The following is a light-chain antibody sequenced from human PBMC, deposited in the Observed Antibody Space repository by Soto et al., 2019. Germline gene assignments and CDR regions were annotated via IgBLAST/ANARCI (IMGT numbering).Light chain of an antibody. V-gene: IGKV3-15*01. CDR1: QDIRSS. CDR3: QQDSSWPLT. CDR2: GAS. J-gene: IGKJ4*01. Sequence: EIVMTQSPATLSVSPGEESPLSSRASQDIRSSLAWYQQKPGQAPRLLIYGASIRATGVPATFSGSGSGTEFTLSISSLQSEHLGVYYCQQDSSWPLTFGGGTKVDIK.